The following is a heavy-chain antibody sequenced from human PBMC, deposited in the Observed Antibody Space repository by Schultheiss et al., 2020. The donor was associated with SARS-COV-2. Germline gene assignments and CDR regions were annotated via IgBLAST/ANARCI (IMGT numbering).Heavy chain of an antibody. CDR2: INSDGSIT. J-gene: IGHJ6*02. CDR3: ARDVGYDILTGYFGHYYYGMDV. V-gene: IGHV3-74*01. CDR1: RFTFSTHA. Sequence: GGSLRLSCAASRFTFSTHAMTWVRQAPGKGLQWVSRINSDGSITNYADSVKGRFSISRDNAKNTLYLQMNSLRAEDTAVYYCARDVGYDILTGYFGHYYYGMDVWGQGTTVTVSS. D-gene: IGHD3-9*01.